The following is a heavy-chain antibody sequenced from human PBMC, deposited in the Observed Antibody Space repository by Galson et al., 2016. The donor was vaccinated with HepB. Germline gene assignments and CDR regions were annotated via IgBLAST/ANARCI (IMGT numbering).Heavy chain of an antibody. J-gene: IGHJ4*02. Sequence: SETLSLTCGVYGGSFSGDYWYWIRQSPGKGLEWIGEINHTGSTNYNPSLKRRVTISADTSKKQISLRLSSVTAADTAVYYCARVDGDYEYFDYWGQGTLITVSS. V-gene: IGHV4-34*01. CDR2: INHTGST. CDR3: ARVDGDYEYFDY. D-gene: IGHD4-17*01. CDR1: GGSFSGDY.